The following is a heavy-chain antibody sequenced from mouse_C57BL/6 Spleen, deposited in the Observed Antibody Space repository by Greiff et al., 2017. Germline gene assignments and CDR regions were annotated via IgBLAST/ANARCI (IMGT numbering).Heavy chain of an antibody. CDR1: GYTFTSYG. CDR2: IYPRSGNT. D-gene: IGHD3-2*02. CDR3: ATAQGRAAWLAY. Sequence: QVQLQQSGAELARPGASVKLSCTASGYTFTSYGISWVKQRTGQGLEWIGEIYPRSGNTYYNEQFKGKATLTADKSSSTAYMELRSLTSEDAAVYFCATAQGRAAWLAYWGQGALVTVSA. V-gene: IGHV1-81*01. J-gene: IGHJ3*01.